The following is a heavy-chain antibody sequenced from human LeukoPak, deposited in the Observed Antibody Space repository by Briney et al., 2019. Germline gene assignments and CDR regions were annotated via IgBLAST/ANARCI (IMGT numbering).Heavy chain of an antibody. CDR1: GGSISSYY. CDR3: ARDRGLQSFDY. V-gene: IGHV4-59*12. Sequence: PSETLSLTCTVSGGSISSYYWSWIRQPPGKGLEWIGYIYYSGCTNYNPSLKHRVTISVDTSKNQFSLKLSSVTAADTAVYYCARDRGLQSFDYWGQGTLVTVSS. D-gene: IGHD5-24*01. CDR2: IYYSGCT. J-gene: IGHJ4*02.